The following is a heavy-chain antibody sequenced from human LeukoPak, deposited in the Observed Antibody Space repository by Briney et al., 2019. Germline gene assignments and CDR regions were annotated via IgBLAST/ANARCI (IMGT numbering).Heavy chain of an antibody. CDR2: IIPIFGTA. D-gene: IGHD1-26*01. Sequence: SVKVSCKASGDTFINYAFSWVRQAPGQGLEWMGGIIPIFGTANYAQKFQGRVTITADESTSTAYMELSSLRSEDTAAYYCARGVRNSGSYYVDYWGQGTPVTVSS. V-gene: IGHV1-69*01. CDR3: ARGVRNSGSYYVDY. CDR1: GDTFINYA. J-gene: IGHJ4*02.